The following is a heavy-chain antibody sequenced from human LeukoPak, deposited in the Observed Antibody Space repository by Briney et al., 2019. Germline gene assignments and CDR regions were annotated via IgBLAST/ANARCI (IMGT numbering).Heavy chain of an antibody. CDR1: GFTFDDYA. V-gene: IGHV3-9*03. Sequence: SLRLSCAASGFTFDDYAKHWVRQAPAKGLEGVSGNSWHWGSIVYTDSVKGRFTISRDNPKNSLYLQMNSLRAEDMALYYCAKSPGVNSAPFDPWGQGTLVTVSS. CDR2: NSWHWGSI. CDR3: AKSPGVNSAPFDP. D-gene: IGHD3-10*01. J-gene: IGHJ5*02.